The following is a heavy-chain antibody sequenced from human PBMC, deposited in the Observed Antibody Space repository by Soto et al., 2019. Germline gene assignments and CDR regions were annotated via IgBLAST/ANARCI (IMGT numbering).Heavy chain of an antibody. Sequence: ASVKVSCKVSGYTLTELSMHWVRQAPGKGLEWMGGFDPEDGETIYAQKFQGRVTMTEDTSTDTAYMELSSLRSEDTAVYYCATRVVAATPDAFDIWGQGTTVTVSS. CDR2: FDPEDGET. D-gene: IGHD2-15*01. CDR3: ATRVVAATPDAFDI. CDR1: GYTLTELS. J-gene: IGHJ3*02. V-gene: IGHV1-24*01.